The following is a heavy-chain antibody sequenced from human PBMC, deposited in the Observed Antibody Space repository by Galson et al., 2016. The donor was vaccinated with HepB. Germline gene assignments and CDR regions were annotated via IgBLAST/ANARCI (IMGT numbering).Heavy chain of an antibody. CDR2: INYSGNT. CDR1: GDSITSNNYY. Sequence: SETLSLTCSVSGDSITSNNYYWGWIRQPPGKGLEWIGTINYSGNTYYNPSLKSRVTMTRDTSTNTVYMELISLKSDDTAVYYCARTERINDAFDIWGQGTMVTVSS. V-gene: IGHV4-39*01. J-gene: IGHJ3*02. CDR3: ARTERINDAFDI. D-gene: IGHD2/OR15-2a*01.